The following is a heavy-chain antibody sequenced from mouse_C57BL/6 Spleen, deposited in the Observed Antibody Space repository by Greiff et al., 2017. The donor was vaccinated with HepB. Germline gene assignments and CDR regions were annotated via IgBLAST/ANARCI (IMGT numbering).Heavy chain of an antibody. Sequence: EVKVVESGGGLVKPGGSLKLSCAASGFTFSSYAMSWVRQTPEKRLEWVATISDGGSYTYYPDNVKGRFTISRDNAKNNLYLQMSHLKSEDTAMYYCARDERWSFYAMDYWGQGTSVTVSS. J-gene: IGHJ4*01. D-gene: IGHD1-1*02. CDR1: GFTFSSYA. CDR2: ISDGGSYT. V-gene: IGHV5-4*01. CDR3: ARDERWSFYAMDY.